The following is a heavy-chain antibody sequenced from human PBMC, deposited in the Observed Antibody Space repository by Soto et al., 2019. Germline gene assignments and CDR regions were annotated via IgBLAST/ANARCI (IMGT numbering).Heavy chain of an antibody. CDR1: EFTISSYA. CDR3: ARDLELRYFDWLLAGAFDI. V-gene: IGHV3-30-3*01. D-gene: IGHD3-9*01. Sequence: PGGPLRHCYAASEFTISSYAMHWVRQAPGKGLEWVAVISYDGSNKYYADSVKGRFTISRDNSKNTLYLQMNSLRAEDTAVYYCARDLELRYFDWLLAGAFDIWVQGTMVTVSS. J-gene: IGHJ3*02. CDR2: ISYDGSNK.